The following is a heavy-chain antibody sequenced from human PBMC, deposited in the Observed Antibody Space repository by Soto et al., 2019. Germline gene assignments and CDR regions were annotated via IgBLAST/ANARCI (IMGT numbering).Heavy chain of an antibody. CDR1: GFTFRTYT. J-gene: IGHJ6*02. V-gene: IGHV3-21*01. CDR2: IRGFSPYT. D-gene: IGHD2-15*01. CDR3: ARDRGYDAHDYYYNAMDV. Sequence: EVQLVESGGGLVKPGGSLRLSCVASGFTFRTYTINWVRQAPGKGLEWVSGIRGFSPYTFYAESVKGRFTISRDNAKNSLYPQMNSLGVEDTAVYYCARDRGYDAHDYYYNAMDVWGQGTTVTVSS.